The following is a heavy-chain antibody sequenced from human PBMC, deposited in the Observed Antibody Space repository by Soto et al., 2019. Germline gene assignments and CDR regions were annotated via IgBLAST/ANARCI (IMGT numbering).Heavy chain of an antibody. CDR3: ARDVDADFRTDFDY. CDR1: GFTFSNAW. J-gene: IGHJ4*02. CDR2: IKSKTDGGTT. V-gene: IGHV3-15*07. D-gene: IGHD4-17*01. Sequence: PGGSLRLSCAASGFTFSNAWMNWVRQAPGKGLEWVGRIKSKTDGGTTDYAAPVKGRFTISRDDSKNTLYLQMNSLRAEDTALYYCARDVDADFRTDFDYWGRGTLVTVSS.